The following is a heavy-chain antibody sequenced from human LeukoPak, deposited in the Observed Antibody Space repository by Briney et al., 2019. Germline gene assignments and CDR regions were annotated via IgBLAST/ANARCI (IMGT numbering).Heavy chain of an antibody. CDR1: GYTFTSYY. Sequence: ASVKVSCKASGYTFTSYYIHWVRQAPGKGLEWMGGFDPEDGETIYAQKSQGRVTMTEDTSTDTAYMELSSLRSEDTAVYYCATGASTLFDIWGQGTMVTVSS. CDR3: ATGASTLFDI. J-gene: IGHJ3*02. V-gene: IGHV1-24*01. CDR2: FDPEDGET.